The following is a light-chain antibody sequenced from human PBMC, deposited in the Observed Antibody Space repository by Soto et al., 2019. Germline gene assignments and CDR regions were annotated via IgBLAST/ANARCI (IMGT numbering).Light chain of an antibody. J-gene: IGKJ2*01. CDR1: QSIDNW. CDR3: QQYHYFPYT. Sequence: DVPMTQSPSTLSASVRDRVTITCRASQSIDNWLAWYQQKPGKAPKLLIYKASSLESGVPSRFSGSGSGTEFTLTVSSLQPDDFATYYCQQYHYFPYTFGQGTNLEIK. V-gene: IGKV1-5*03. CDR2: KAS.